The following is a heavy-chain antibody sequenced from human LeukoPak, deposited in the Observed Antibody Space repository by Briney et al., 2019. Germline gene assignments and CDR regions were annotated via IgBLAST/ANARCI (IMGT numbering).Heavy chain of an antibody. Sequence: PGGSLRLSCAASEFSVGSNYMTWVRQAPGKGLEWVSLIYSGGSTYYADSVKGRFTISRDNSKNTLYLQMNSLRAEDTAVYYCAREGGGYNNRGFDYWGQGTLVTVSS. D-gene: IGHD5-24*01. CDR1: EFSVGSNY. V-gene: IGHV3-66*01. CDR2: IYSGGST. CDR3: AREGGGYNNRGFDY. J-gene: IGHJ4*02.